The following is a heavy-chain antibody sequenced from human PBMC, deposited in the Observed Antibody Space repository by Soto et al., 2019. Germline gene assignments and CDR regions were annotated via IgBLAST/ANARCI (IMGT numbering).Heavy chain of an antibody. CDR1: GYTFTSYA. D-gene: IGHD3-10*01. Sequence: GASVKVSCKASGYTFTSYAMHWVRQAPGQRLEWMGWINAGNGNTKYSQKFQGRVTITADESTSTAYMELSSLRSEDTAVYYCARTWGVYVKYAFDIWGQGTMVTVSS. CDR3: ARTWGVYVKYAFDI. J-gene: IGHJ3*02. CDR2: INAGNGNT. V-gene: IGHV1-3*01.